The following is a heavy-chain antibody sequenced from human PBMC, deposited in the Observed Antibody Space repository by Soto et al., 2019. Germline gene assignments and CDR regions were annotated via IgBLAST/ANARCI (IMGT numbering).Heavy chain of an antibody. Sequence: VSGPTLVNPTQTLTLTCTFSGFSLSTGGMGVGWIRQPPGKALEWLALIYWDGDRRYSPSLMNRLTIAKDTSKNQVVLTMTNMDPVDTATYYCVHSRCGGDCLQSYSSHYYYGMDIWGQGT. CDR3: VHSRCGGDCLQSYSSHYYYGMDI. CDR2: IYWDGDR. J-gene: IGHJ6*02. CDR1: GFSLSTGGMG. D-gene: IGHD2-21*02. V-gene: IGHV2-5*02.